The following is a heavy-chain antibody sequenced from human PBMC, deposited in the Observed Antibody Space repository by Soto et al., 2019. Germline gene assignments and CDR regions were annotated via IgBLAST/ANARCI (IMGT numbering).Heavy chain of an antibody. CDR1: GDSVSSNSAA. Sequence: SQTLSLTCAISGDSVSSNSAAWNWIRQSPSRGLEWLGRTYYRSKWYNDDAVSVKSRITINPDTSKNQFSLQLNSVTPEDTAVYYCAREGYYDSSGYYYADWFDPWGQGTLVTVSS. V-gene: IGHV6-1*01. CDR3: AREGYYDSSGYYYADWFDP. D-gene: IGHD3-22*01. CDR2: TYYRSKWYN. J-gene: IGHJ5*02.